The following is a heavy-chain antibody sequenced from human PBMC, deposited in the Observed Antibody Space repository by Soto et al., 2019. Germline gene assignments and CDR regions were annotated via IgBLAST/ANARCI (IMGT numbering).Heavy chain of an antibody. J-gene: IGHJ4*02. CDR2: IIPMLGMS. Sequence: QVQLVQSGAEVKKPGSPVRVSCTASGDTFNFYTISWVRQVPGQGPEWMGRIIPMLGMSNYAQKFQGRVTLMANKSTRTVYITLRGLTSEETAVYYCANNYGAGSTRFDYWAQGTLVTVSS. D-gene: IGHD3-10*01. V-gene: IGHV1-69*02. CDR1: GDTFNFYT. CDR3: ANNYGAGSTRFDY.